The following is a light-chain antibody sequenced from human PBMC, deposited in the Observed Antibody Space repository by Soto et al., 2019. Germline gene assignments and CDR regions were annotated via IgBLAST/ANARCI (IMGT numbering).Light chain of an antibody. CDR2: EGS. J-gene: IGLJ3*02. CDR1: SSDVGSYNL. CDR3: CSYADNHILL. V-gene: IGLV2-23*01. Sequence: QSVLTQPASVSGSPGQSITISCTGTSSDVGSYNLVSWYQHHPGKAPKLIIYEGSKRPSGISNRFSGSKSGNTASLTISGLQAEDEADFHCCSYADNHILLFGGATKLSVL.